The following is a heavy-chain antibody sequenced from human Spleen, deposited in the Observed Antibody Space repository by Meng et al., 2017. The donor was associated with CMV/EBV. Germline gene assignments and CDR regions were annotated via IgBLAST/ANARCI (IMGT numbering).Heavy chain of an antibody. CDR3: ARDPGDRWFDP. J-gene: IGHJ5*02. CDR1: GYIFSTYA. Sequence: SCKASGYIFSTYAIHWVRQAPGQGLEWMGWINVGNGDTKFSQKVQGRVTLTRDTSASTAYIDLTSLRSEDTAVYYCARDPGDRWFDPWGQGTLVTVSS. CDR2: INVGNGDT. D-gene: IGHD7-27*01. V-gene: IGHV1-3*01.